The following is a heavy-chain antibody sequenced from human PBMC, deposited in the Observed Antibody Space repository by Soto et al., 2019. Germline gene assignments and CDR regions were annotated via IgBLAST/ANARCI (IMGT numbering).Heavy chain of an antibody. CDR2: IKQDGSEK. J-gene: IGHJ4*02. CDR3: ARDLVGQWLVQTPYYFDY. CDR1: GFTFSSYW. V-gene: IGHV3-7*01. D-gene: IGHD6-19*01. Sequence: SGGSLRLSCAASGFTFSSYWMSWVRQAPGKGLEWVANIKQDGSEKYYVDSVKGRFTISRDNAKNSLYLQMNSLRAEDTAVYYCARDLVGQWLVQTPYYFDYWGQGTLVTVSS.